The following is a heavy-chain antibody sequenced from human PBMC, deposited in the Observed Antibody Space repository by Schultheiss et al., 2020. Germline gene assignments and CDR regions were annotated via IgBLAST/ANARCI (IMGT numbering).Heavy chain of an antibody. Sequence: GESLKISCAASGFTFSSYGMHWVRQAPGKGLEWVANIKQDGSEKYYVDSVKGRFTISRDNAKNSLYLQMNSLRAEDTAVYYCARDLDDSSYDYWGQGTLVTVSS. CDR1: GFTFSSYG. J-gene: IGHJ4*02. CDR2: IKQDGSEK. CDR3: ARDLDDSSYDY. D-gene: IGHD6-6*01. V-gene: IGHV3-7*01.